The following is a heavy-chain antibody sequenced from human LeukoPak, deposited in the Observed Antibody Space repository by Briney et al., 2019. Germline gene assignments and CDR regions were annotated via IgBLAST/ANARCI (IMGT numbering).Heavy chain of an antibody. J-gene: IGHJ4*02. V-gene: IGHV3-15*01. Sequence: GGSLRLSCASSGSTFSNAWMNWVRQAPGKGLEWVGRIKSKAAGGTTDYAAPVKGRFTISRDVSKDRLYLQMYSQKTKDTAVHDCIYQAIGPEEAFDYWGQGTLVTVSS. CDR1: GSTFSNAW. CDR2: IKSKAAGGTT. CDR3: IYQAIGPEEAFDY. D-gene: IGHD2-2*01.